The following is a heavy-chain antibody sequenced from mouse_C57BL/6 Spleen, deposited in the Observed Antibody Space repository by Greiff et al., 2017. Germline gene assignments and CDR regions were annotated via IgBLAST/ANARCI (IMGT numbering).Heavy chain of an antibody. CDR3: ARGFLCYGSSERYFDV. D-gene: IGHD1-1*01. J-gene: IGHJ1*03. V-gene: IGHV1-59*01. CDR1: GYTFTSYW. CDR2: IDPSDSYT. Sequence: QVQLQQPGAELVRPGTSVKLSCKASGYTFTSYWMHWVKQRPGQGLEWIGVIDPSDSYTNYNQKFKGKATLTVDTSSSTAYMQLSSLTSEDSAVYYCARGFLCYGSSERYFDVWGTGTTVTVSS.